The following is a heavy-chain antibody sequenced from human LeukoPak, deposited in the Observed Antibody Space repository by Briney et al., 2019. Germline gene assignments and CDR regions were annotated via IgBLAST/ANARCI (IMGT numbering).Heavy chain of an antibody. D-gene: IGHD5-18*01. V-gene: IGHV4-34*01. CDR3: ARKGVGGYSYGFDY. Sequence: PSETLSLTCAVYGGSFSGYYWGWIRQPPGKGLEWIGEINHSGSTNYNPSLKSRVTISVDTSKNQFSLKLSSVTAADTAVYYCARKGVGGYSYGFDYWGQGTLVTVST. J-gene: IGHJ4*02. CDR2: INHSGST. CDR1: GGSFSGYY.